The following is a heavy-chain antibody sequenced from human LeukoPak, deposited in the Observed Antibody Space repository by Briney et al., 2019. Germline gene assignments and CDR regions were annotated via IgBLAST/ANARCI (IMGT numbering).Heavy chain of an antibody. CDR2: IIPIFGTA. CDR1: GGTFSSYA. V-gene: IGHV1-69*01. D-gene: IGHD4-17*01. CDR3: ARDQYGDYVAPGDY. J-gene: IGHJ4*02. Sequence: SVKVSCKASGGTFSSYAISWVRQAPGQGLEWMGGIIPIFGTANYAQKFQGRVTITADESTSTAYMELSSLRSEDTAVYYCARDQYGDYVAPGDYWGQGTLVTVSS.